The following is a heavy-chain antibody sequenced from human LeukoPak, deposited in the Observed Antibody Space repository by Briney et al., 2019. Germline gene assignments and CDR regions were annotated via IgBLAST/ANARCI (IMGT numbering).Heavy chain of an antibody. CDR1: GYTLTTYA. J-gene: IGHJ4*02. CDR3: ARFSGVIL. D-gene: IGHD3-10*01. CDR2: IDTNTGNP. V-gene: IGHV7-4-1*02. Sequence: GTSVKVSCKASGYTLTTYAIKWVRQAPGQGLEWMGWIDTNTGNPGYARGFSGRFVFSLDTSVNTAYLQISDLKPEDTAVYYCARFSGVILWGQGTLVTVSS.